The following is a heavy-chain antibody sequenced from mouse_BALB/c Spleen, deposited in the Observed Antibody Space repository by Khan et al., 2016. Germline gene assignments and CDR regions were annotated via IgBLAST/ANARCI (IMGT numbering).Heavy chain of an antibody. J-gene: IGHJ3*01. CDR2: INPDSSTI. CDR1: GFDFSRYW. D-gene: IGHD1-1*01. Sequence: EVQLHESGGGLVPPGGSLKLSCAASGFDFSRYWMSWVRQAPGKGLEWIGEINPDSSTINYTPSLKDKFIISRDNAKNTLYLQMSKVRSEDTARYYWARAGDYGYLAYWGQGTPVTVSA. V-gene: IGHV4-1*02. CDR3: ARAGDYGYLAY.